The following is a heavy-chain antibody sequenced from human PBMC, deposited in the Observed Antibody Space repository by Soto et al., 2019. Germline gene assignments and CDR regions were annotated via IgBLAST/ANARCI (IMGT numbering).Heavy chain of an antibody. D-gene: IGHD3-3*01. V-gene: IGHV3-23*01. CDR1: GFTFSCDA. CDR3: AKATLRVVHPLVFDY. Sequence: PGGDLILSCEASGFTFSCDAMSWCRQAPWKGLEWISVISGSGGATYFADSVKGRFVISRDNSKNTLYLQMNSLRAEDTAIYYCAKATLRVVHPLVFDYWGQGSLVTVSS. J-gene: IGHJ4*02. CDR2: ISGSGGAT.